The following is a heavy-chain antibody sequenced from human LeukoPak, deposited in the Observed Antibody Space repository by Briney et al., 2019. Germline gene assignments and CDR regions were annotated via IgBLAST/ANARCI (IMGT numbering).Heavy chain of an antibody. CDR1: GYAFSTHW. CDR3: ALIDAFDI. CDR2: IKPDGTEK. Sequence: GGSLRLSCTASGYAFSTHWMAWVRQVPGKGLEWMANIKPDGTEKYYVDSVKGRFTISRDNAKNSLYLQMSSLRAKDTAVYYCALIDAFDIWGRGTLVTVSS. V-gene: IGHV3-7*01. J-gene: IGHJ3*02. D-gene: IGHD3-22*01.